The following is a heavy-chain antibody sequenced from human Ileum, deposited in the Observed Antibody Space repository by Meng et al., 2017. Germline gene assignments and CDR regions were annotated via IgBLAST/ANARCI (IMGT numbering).Heavy chain of an antibody. D-gene: IGHD2-21*02. J-gene: IGHJ4*02. V-gene: IGHV4-34*02. CDR3: RLAYCIGDCGDY. CDR1: GGSFSYYA. Sequence: QVQLQQWGAGLLKPSSTLSLTCAFYGGSFSYYAWNWIRQLPGKGLEWIGQINHSGSRNYNPSLSSRVTISADMSKSQSSLKLSSVTAADRAVYYCRLAYCIGDCGDYWGQGTLVTVSS. CDR2: INHSGSR.